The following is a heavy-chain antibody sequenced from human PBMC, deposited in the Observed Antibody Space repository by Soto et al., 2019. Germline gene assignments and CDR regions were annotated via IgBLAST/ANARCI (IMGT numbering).Heavy chain of an antibody. Sequence: QVQLVQSGPEVRRPGASVKVSCKASGYIFTGFHMHWVRQAPGQGLEWMGWINPNNGGTKSAQKFQGRVTMTTDSSITTAYMELNSLRSDDTAVYYCARGRFDGDDNFFDPWGQGPLVTVTS. D-gene: IGHD4-17*01. CDR3: ARGRFDGDDNFFDP. CDR1: GYIFTGFH. J-gene: IGHJ5*02. V-gene: IGHV1-2*02. CDR2: INPNNGGT.